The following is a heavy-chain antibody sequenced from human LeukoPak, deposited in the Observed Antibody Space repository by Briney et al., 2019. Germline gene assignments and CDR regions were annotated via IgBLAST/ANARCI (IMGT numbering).Heavy chain of an antibody. CDR3: ARDTKYAFDN. CDR2: VGISSGNT. J-gene: IGHJ4*02. CDR1: GFTFSDYS. D-gene: IGHD2-2*01. Sequence: PGGSLRLSCAASGFTFSDYSMNWVRQAPGKGLEWISYVGISSGNTKYADSVMGRFTISGDKAKNSLYLQMNSLRVEDTAVYYCARDTKYAFDNWGQGTLVTVSS. V-gene: IGHV3-48*01.